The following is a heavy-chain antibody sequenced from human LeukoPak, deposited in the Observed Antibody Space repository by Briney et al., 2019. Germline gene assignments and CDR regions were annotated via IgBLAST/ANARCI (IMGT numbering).Heavy chain of an antibody. Sequence: GESLKISCKGSGYSFTNYWIGWVRQMPGKGLEWMGIIYPGDSATRYSPSFQGQVTISADKSISTAYLRWSSLKASDTAIYYCARQSSSSSHDHFDYWGQGTLVTVSS. CDR2: IYPGDSAT. CDR1: GYSFTNYW. J-gene: IGHJ4*02. V-gene: IGHV5-51*01. CDR3: ARQSSSSSHDHFDY. D-gene: IGHD6-6*01.